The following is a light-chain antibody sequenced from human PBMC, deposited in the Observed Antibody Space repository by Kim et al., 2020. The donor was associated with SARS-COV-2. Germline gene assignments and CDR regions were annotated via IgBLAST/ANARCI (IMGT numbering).Light chain of an antibody. CDR1: QSVSSN. CDR2: GAF. J-gene: IGKJ1*01. V-gene: IGKV3-15*01. CDR3: QQYDYWPPWT. Sequence: EIVLTQSPATLSVSPGERVTLSCRASQSVSSNLAWYQQKPGQAPRLLIYGAFTRATGIPARFSGTGSGTEFTLTISSLQSEDFALYYCQQYDYWPPWTFGQGTKVDI.